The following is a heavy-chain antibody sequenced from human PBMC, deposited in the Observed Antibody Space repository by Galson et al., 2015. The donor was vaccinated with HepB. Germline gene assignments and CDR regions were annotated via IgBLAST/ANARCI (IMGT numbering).Heavy chain of an antibody. D-gene: IGHD4-11*01. J-gene: IGHJ6*02. CDR1: GFTLSSYS. V-gene: IGHV3-48*02. CDR3: ARRTVTAYSYSMDV. CDR2: ISGSSSTM. Sequence: SLRLSCAASGFTLSSYSMNWVRQAPGKGLEWVSYISGSSSTMIYADSVKGRFTISRDNAKNSLYLQMNSLRDEDTAVYYCARRTVTAYSYSMDVWCQVTTVTVSS.